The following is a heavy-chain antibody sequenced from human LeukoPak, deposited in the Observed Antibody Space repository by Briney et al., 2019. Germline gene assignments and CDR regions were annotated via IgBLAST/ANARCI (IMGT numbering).Heavy chain of an antibody. CDR3: ARVEGSSWSEYFQH. CDR1: GGSISSYY. Sequence: PSETLSLTCTVSGGSISSYYWSWIRQPPGKGLEWIGYIYYSGSTNYNPSLKSRVTISVDTSKNQFSLKLSSVTAADTAVYYCARVEGSSWSEYFQHWGQGTLVTVSS. V-gene: IGHV4-59*01. CDR2: IYYSGST. D-gene: IGHD6-13*01. J-gene: IGHJ1*01.